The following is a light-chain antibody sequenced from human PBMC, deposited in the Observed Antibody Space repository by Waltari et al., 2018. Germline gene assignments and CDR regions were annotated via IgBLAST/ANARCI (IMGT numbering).Light chain of an antibody. J-gene: IGKJ4*01. CDR3: QQYNNWPLT. CDR1: QSVTNN. CDR2: GAS. Sequence: EIIMTQSPATLSLSPGGRATLSCRASQSVTNNLAWYQQKPGQAPRLLIYGASTRATSIPARISGSGSGTEFTLTISSLQSEDFAFYYCQQYNNWPLTFGGGTKVEIK. V-gene: IGKV3-15*01.